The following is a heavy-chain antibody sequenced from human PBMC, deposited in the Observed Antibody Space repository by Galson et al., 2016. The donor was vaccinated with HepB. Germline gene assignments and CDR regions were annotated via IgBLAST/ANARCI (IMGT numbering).Heavy chain of an antibody. CDR2: ISFDGSTK. CDR3: AKASYNSGWQGIRYFDL. D-gene: IGHD6-19*01. CDR1: GFIFSNYG. Sequence: SLRLSCAASGFIFSNYGMHWVRQAPGKGLEWVAVISFDGSTKSYADSVRGRITISRDNSKNTLYLQMNSLRAEDTAVYYCAKASYNSGWQGIRYFDLWGRGTLVTVSS. V-gene: IGHV3-30*18. J-gene: IGHJ2*01.